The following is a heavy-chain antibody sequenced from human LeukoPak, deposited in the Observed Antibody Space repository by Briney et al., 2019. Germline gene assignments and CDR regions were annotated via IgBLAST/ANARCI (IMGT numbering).Heavy chain of an antibody. Sequence: ASVKVSCKASGYTFTGYYIHWVRQAPGQGLEWMGWINPNSGGTNYAQKFQGRVTMTRDTSINTAYMELSRLRSDDTAVYYCARGVTKDFQHWGQGTLVTVSS. J-gene: IGHJ1*01. CDR2: INPNSGGT. V-gene: IGHV1-2*02. CDR1: GYTFTGYY. CDR3: ARGVTKDFQH. D-gene: IGHD4-17*01.